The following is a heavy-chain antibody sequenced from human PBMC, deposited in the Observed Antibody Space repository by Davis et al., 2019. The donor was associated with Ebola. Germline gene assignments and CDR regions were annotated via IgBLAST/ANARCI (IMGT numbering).Heavy chain of an antibody. CDR2: IYYSGST. CDR1: GGSISSYY. J-gene: IGHJ4*02. V-gene: IGHV4-59*08. CDR3: ARRSGSFAFDY. D-gene: IGHD1-26*01. Sequence: SETLSLTCTVSGGSISSYYWSWIRQPPGKGLEWIGYIYYSGSTNYNPSLKSRVTISVDTSKTQFSLKLSSVTAADTAVYYCARRSGSFAFDYWGQGTLVTVSS.